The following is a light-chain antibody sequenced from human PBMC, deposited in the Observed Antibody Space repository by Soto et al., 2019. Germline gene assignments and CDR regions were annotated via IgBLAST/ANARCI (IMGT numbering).Light chain of an antibody. J-gene: IGKJ1*01. V-gene: IGKV3-15*01. CDR2: GAS. Sequence: IVMTQSPATPSLSPGARATLSCRASQSVSRNFAWYQQKPGQAPRLLIFGASTRATGIPARFSGSGSGTEFTLTISSLKHEDFAVYYCQQYSNWPWTFGQGTKVDIK. CDR3: QQYSNWPWT. CDR1: QSVSRN.